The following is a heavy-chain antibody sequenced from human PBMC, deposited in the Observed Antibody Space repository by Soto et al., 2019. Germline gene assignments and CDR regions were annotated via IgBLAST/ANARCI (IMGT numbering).Heavy chain of an antibody. V-gene: IGHV5-51*01. CDR1: GYSFSSYW. J-gene: IGHJ6*02. CDR2: IYPGDSDT. Sequence: GESLKISCKASGYSFSSYWIGWVRQMPGKGLEWMGIIYPGDSDTRYSPSFQGQVTISADKSISTAYLQWSSLKASDTAMYYCARTAAAGKYYYGMDVWGQGTTVTVSS. D-gene: IGHD6-13*01. CDR3: ARTAAAGKYYYGMDV.